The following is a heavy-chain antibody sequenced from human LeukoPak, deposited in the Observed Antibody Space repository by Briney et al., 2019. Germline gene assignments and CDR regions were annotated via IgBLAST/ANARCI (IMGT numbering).Heavy chain of an antibody. CDR1: GFTFSSYA. J-gene: IGHJ6*04. CDR2: VSYDITRT. Sequence: GGSLRLSCAASGFTFSSYAMTGVRQAPGKGLEWISAVSYDITRTFYADSVKGRFAISRDNSRNTLFLQMNSLRADDTAVYYCARPGCGGNCYYRMDVWGKGTTVTVSS. V-gene: IGHV3-23*01. CDR3: ARPGCGGNCYYRMDV. D-gene: IGHD2-21*01.